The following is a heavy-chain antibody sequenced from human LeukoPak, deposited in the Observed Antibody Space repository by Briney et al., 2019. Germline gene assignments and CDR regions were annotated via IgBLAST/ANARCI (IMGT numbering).Heavy chain of an antibody. V-gene: IGHV3-30*09. CDR1: GFTFSTYP. CDR2: ISTEGSYK. CDR3: ARSVTPGRWYFDP. D-gene: IGHD2-21*02. Sequence: GGSMRLSCAAYGFTFSTYPFHWVRQAPGKGLEWVAAISTEGSYKYHGDSVRGRFAISRDNSINSLYLQMNGLGAEDTAVYYCARSVTPGRWYFDPCGPGDLVTVSS. J-gene: IGHJ2*01.